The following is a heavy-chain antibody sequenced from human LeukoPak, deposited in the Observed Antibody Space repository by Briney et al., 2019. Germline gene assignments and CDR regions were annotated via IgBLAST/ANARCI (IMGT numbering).Heavy chain of an antibody. D-gene: IGHD3-3*01. Sequence: PGGSLRLSCAASGFTYGSFSMNWVRQAPGKGLEWVSSISSSSSYIYYADSVKGRFTVSRDNARRSLYLQINSLRTEDTAVYYCSRDLGGFGDYNFLSGSDYWGQGALVTVSS. V-gene: IGHV3-21*01. CDR2: ISSSSSYI. J-gene: IGHJ4*02. CDR1: GFTYGSFS. CDR3: SRDLGGFGDYNFLSGSDY.